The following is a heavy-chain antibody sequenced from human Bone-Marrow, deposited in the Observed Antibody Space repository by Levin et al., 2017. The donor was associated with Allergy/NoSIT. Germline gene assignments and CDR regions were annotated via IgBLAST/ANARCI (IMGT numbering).Heavy chain of an antibody. CDR2: INPRGGAP. V-gene: IGHV1-46*01. CDR1: GYTLTTYF. Sequence: ASVKVSCKAFGYTLTTYFIHWVRQGPGQGLEWMGIINPRGGAPTYAQEFQNRVTMTTDTSTSTVYMELSSLTSEDSAVYYCARGDSGSYLDFWGQGTLVTVSS. D-gene: IGHD1-26*01. J-gene: IGHJ4*02. CDR3: ARGDSGSYLDF.